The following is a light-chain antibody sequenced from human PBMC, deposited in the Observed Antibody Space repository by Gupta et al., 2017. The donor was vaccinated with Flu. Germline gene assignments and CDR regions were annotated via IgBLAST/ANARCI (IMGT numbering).Light chain of an antibody. V-gene: IGKV3-20*01. J-gene: IGKJ4*01. CDR3: QQYGWSPLT. Sequence: EVVLTQSPGTLSLSPGERATLSCRASQSVSSSYLAWYQQKPGQAPRVLVYGASNRATGIPDRFSGSGSGTDFTLTISGLEPEDSAVYYCQQYGWSPLTFGGGTKVEIK. CDR2: GAS. CDR1: QSVSSSY.